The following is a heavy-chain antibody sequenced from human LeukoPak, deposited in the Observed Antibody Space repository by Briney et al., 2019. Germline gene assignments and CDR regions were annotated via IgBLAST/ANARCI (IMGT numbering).Heavy chain of an antibody. Sequence: PSETLSLTCTVSGGSISSGGYYWSWIRQHPGKGLEWIGYIYYSGSTYYNPSLKSRVTISVDTSKNQFSLNLRSVTAADTAVYYCARSPPIAVAGAIDYWGQGTLVTVSS. D-gene: IGHD6-19*01. CDR3: ARSPPIAVAGAIDY. V-gene: IGHV4-31*03. CDR2: IYYSGST. CDR1: GGSISSGGYY. J-gene: IGHJ4*02.